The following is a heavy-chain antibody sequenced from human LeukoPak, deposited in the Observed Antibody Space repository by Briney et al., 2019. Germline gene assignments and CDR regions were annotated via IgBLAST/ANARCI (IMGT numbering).Heavy chain of an antibody. Sequence: GGSLRLSCAASGFTFSSYGMHWVRQAPGKGLEWVAVISYDGSNKYYADSVKGRFTISRDNSKNTLYLQMNSLRAEDTAVYYCAKDSLGKRTVTLDYWGQGTLVTVSS. J-gene: IGHJ4*02. D-gene: IGHD4-17*01. CDR1: GFTFSSYG. V-gene: IGHV3-30*18. CDR2: ISYDGSNK. CDR3: AKDSLGKRTVTLDY.